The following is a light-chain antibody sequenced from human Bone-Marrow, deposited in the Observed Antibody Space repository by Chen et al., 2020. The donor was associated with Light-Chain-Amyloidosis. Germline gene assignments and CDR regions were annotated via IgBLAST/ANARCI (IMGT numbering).Light chain of an antibody. J-gene: IGLJ3*02. CDR3: QVWDRSSDRPV. V-gene: IGLV3-21*02. CDR1: NIGTTS. CDR2: DDS. Sequence: SYVLTQPSSVSVAPGQTAPMACGGNNIGTTSVHWYRQTPGQAPLLVVYDDSDRPSGIPERLSGSNSGNTATLTISRVEAGDEADYYCQVWDRSSDRPVFGGGTKLTVL.